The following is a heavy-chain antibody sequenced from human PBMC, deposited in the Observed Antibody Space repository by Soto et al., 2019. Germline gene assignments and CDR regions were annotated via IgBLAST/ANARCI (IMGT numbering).Heavy chain of an antibody. CDR1: GFIFSSYS. J-gene: IGHJ5*02. CDR2: ISSSSSYI. V-gene: IGHV3-21*01. Sequence: EVQLVESGGGMVQPGGSLRLSCAASGFIFSSYSMNWVRQAPGKGLEWVSSISSSSSYIYYADSVKGRFTISRDNAKNSLYLQMNSLRAEDTAVYYCARGPSNWFDPWGQGTLVTVSS. CDR3: ARGPSNWFDP.